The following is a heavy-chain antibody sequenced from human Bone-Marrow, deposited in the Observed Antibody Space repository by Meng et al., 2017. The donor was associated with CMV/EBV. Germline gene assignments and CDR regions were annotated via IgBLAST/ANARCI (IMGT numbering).Heavy chain of an antibody. J-gene: IGHJ4*02. CDR3: ARKAYSRGFEY. D-gene: IGHD6-13*01. CDR2: ISSSSSYI. CDR1: GFTFSSYS. V-gene: IGHV3-21*01. Sequence: GESLKISCAASGFTFSSYSMNWVRQAPGKGLEWVSSISSSSSYIYYADSVKGRFTISRDNAKNSLYLQMNSLRAEDTAVYYCARKAYSRGFEYWGQGTLATVPS.